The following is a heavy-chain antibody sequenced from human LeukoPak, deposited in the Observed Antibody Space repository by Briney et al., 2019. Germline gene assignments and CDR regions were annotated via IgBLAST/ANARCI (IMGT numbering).Heavy chain of an antibody. CDR2: IYPGDSDT. D-gene: IGHD6-13*01. J-gene: IGHJ5*02. CDR1: GYSFTTYW. Sequence: GESLKISCKGSGYSFTTYWIGWVRQIPGKGLEWMGIIYPGDSDTRYSPSFQGQVTISADKSISTAYLQWSSLKASDTAMYYCARLGSSSWYWVNNNWFDPWGQGTLVTVSS. V-gene: IGHV5-51*01. CDR3: ARLGSSSWYWVNNNWFDP.